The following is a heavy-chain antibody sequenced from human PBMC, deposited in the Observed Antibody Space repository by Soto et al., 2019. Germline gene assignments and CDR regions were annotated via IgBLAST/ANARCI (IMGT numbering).Heavy chain of an antibody. CDR1: GDSVSSNSAA. J-gene: IGHJ6*02. CDR2: TYYRSKWYN. V-gene: IGHV6-1*01. D-gene: IGHD6-19*01. Sequence: PSQTLSLTCAISGDSVSSNSAAWNWIRQSPSRGLEWLGRTYYRSKWYNDYAVSVKSRITINPDTSKNQFSLQLNSVTPEDTAVYYCARAIAVAGTYYYYRMDVWGQGTTVTVSS. CDR3: ARAIAVAGTYYYYRMDV.